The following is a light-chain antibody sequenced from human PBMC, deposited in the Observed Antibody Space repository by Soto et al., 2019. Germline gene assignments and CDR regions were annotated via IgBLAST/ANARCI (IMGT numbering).Light chain of an antibody. J-gene: IGKJ3*01. V-gene: IGKV3-20*01. CDR3: QQYGSSPRFT. CDR1: QSVSDNH. Sequence: DIVSTQSPGTLSLSPGERATLSCRASQSVSDNHLAWYQQKPGQAPRLLIYRASRRATDIPDRFSGSGSGTEFSLTISRLEPEDFAVYYCQQYGSSPRFTFGPGTKVDI. CDR2: RAS.